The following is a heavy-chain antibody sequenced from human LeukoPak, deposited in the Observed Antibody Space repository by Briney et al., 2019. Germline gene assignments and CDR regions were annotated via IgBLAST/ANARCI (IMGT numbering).Heavy chain of an antibody. CDR2: INLDGSER. CDR1: GFTFSGQS. J-gene: IGHJ4*02. Sequence: PGGSLRLSCAASGFTFSGQSMTWVRQAPGKGLEWLANINLDGSERFYVDFVRGRFTISRDNADNSMYLQMNSLRAEDTAVYYCGRVIAGAIDYWGQGTLVTVSS. D-gene: IGHD6-13*01. V-gene: IGHV3-7*01. CDR3: GRVIAGAIDY.